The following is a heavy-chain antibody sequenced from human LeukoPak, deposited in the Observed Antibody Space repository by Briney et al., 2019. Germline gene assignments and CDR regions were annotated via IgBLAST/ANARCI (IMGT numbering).Heavy chain of an antibody. J-gene: IGHJ4*02. CDR1: GFTFADYD. V-gene: IGHV3-13*01. D-gene: IGHD6-19*01. CDR3: VRGGIQVRGIDLFDY. CDR2: IGIAGDT. Sequence: GRSLRLSCAASGFTFADYDMHWVRQSIGRGLEWVSPIGIAGDTHYPDSVKGRFTISRENAKNTVYLQMNSLRFGDTAVYYCVRGGIQVRGIDLFDYWGQGTLVTVSS.